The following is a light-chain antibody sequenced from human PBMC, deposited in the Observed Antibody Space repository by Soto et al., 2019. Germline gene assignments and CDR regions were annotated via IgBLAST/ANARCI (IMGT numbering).Light chain of an antibody. V-gene: IGKV3-15*01. CDR3: QQYKAWYPKWT. CDR1: QSITTN. Sequence: EVVMTQSPVTLSVSPGERATLSCRASQSITTNLAWYQQKPGQAPRLLIYGASTRATGVPASFSVSGSRTQYRLSIDMLQSEELAFSYCQQYKAWYPKWTLGQGTRVDFK. J-gene: IGKJ1*01. CDR2: GAS.